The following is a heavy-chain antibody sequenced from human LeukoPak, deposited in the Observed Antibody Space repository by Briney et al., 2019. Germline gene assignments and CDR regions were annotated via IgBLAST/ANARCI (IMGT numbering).Heavy chain of an antibody. Sequence: GGSLRLSCVASGFTFSSYSMNWVRQAPGKGLEWVSSISSSSSFIYYADSVKGRFTISRDNAKNSLYLQTNSLRAEDTAVYYCARDGGGMVGALYYFDSWGQGTLVTVSS. V-gene: IGHV3-21*01. CDR2: ISSSSSFI. D-gene: IGHD1-26*01. CDR1: GFTFSSYS. CDR3: ARDGGGMVGALYYFDS. J-gene: IGHJ4*02.